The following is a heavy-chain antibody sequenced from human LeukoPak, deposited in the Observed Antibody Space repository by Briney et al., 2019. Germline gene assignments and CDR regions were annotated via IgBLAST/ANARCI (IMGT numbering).Heavy chain of an antibody. CDR2: ISGSGGST. CDR3: AKDRIAVAGTPYDY. CDR1: GFTFSTYA. J-gene: IGHJ4*02. V-gene: IGHV3-23*01. Sequence: GGSLRLSCAASGFTFSTYAMSWVRQAQGKGLEWVSGISGSGGSTYYAGSVKGRFTISRDNSKNTLYLQMNSLRAEDTAVYYCAKDRIAVAGTPYDYWGQGTLVTVSS. D-gene: IGHD6-19*01.